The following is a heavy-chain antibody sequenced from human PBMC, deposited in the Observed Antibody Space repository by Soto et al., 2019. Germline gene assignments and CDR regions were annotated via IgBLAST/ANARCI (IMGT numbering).Heavy chain of an antibody. CDR1: GFTVSSNY. Sequence: PGGSLRLSCAASGFTVSSNYMSWVRQAPGKGLEWVSVIYSGGSTYYADSVKGRFTISRDNSKNTLYLQMNSLRAEDTAVYYCAREGTVTTQYYYYMEVWGKGTTVTVSS. CDR2: IYSGGST. J-gene: IGHJ6*03. CDR3: AREGTVTTQYYYYMEV. V-gene: IGHV3-66*01. D-gene: IGHD4-17*01.